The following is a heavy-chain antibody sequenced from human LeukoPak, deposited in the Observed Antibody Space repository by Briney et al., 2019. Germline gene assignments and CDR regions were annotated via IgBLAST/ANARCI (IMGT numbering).Heavy chain of an antibody. D-gene: IGHD6-13*01. V-gene: IGHV1-69*05. J-gene: IGHJ4*02. CDR1: GGTFSSYA. CDR2: IIPIFGTA. CDR3: ARDRWRRKSGIAAAGGGYYFDY. Sequence: GSSVKVSCKASGGTFSSYAISWVRQAPGQGLEWMGGIIPIFGTANYAQKFQGRVTITTDESTSTAYMELSSLRSEDTAVYYCARDRWRRKSGIAAAGGGYYFDYWGQGTLVTVSS.